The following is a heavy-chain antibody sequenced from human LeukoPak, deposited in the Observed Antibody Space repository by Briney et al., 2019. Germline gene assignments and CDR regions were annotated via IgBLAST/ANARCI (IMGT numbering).Heavy chain of an antibody. CDR1: GYSFNTYW. V-gene: IGHV5-51*01. D-gene: IGHD2-8*01. Sequence: KYGESLKISCETSGYSFNTYWIGWVRQMPVKGLEWMGIIYPDDSDTRYRPSFQGQVTISADKSITTAYLQWSSLKASDTAMYYCARRHKTNADAFDIWGQGTMVTVSS. CDR2: IYPDDSDT. J-gene: IGHJ3*02. CDR3: ARRHKTNADAFDI.